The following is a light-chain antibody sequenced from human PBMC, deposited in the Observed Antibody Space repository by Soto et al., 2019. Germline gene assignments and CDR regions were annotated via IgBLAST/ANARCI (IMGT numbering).Light chain of an antibody. V-gene: IGKV1-27*01. Sequence: DIQMTQSPSSLSASVGDRVIITCRASQGIDNYLAWYQQRPGKVPKLLIYAASTLQSGVPSRFSGSGSGTEFTPTISSLQPEDVASYYCQKYEGVPLTFGGGTKVDIK. CDR3: QKYEGVPLT. CDR1: QGIDNY. J-gene: IGKJ4*01. CDR2: AAS.